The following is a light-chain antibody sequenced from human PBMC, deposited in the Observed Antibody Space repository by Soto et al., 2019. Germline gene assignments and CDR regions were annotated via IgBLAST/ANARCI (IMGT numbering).Light chain of an antibody. CDR1: QSIINW. CDR3: QQANSFPLT. Sequence: DIQMTQSPSTLSASVGARVPITCRASQSIINWLGWYQQKPGKAPKLLIYKASSLESGVPSRFSGSGSGTDFTLTISSLQPEDFATYYCQQANSFPLTFGGGTKVDIK. CDR2: KAS. J-gene: IGKJ4*01. V-gene: IGKV1-5*03.